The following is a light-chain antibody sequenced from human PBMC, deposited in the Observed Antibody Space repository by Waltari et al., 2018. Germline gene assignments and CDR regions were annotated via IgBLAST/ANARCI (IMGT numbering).Light chain of an antibody. CDR3: QMYVKLPVT. CDR1: QSVSGA. CDR2: GAS. J-gene: IGKJ1*01. Sequence: ATLSCRASQSVSGALAWYQQKPGQAPRLVIYGASSRASGIPERFSGSGFGTDFSLTISRLEPEDFAVYYCQMYVKLPVTFGQGTKVEIK. V-gene: IGKV3-20*01.